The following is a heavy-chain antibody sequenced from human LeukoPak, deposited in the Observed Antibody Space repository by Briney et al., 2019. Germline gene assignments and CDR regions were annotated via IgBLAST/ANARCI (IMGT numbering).Heavy chain of an antibody. CDR1: GFSFSTYW. CDR3: ARALSPDFWSGYYAYSYSMDV. D-gene: IGHD3-3*01. CDR2: IKYDASEK. J-gene: IGHJ6*03. V-gene: IGHV3-7*01. Sequence: GGSLRLSCAASGFSFSTYWMSCVRQAPGQGPEWVSSIKYDASEKHYVDSVRGRFTISRDNGKTSLSLQMNTLRAEDTAVYYCARALSPDFWSGYYAYSYSMDVWGKGTTVTVSS.